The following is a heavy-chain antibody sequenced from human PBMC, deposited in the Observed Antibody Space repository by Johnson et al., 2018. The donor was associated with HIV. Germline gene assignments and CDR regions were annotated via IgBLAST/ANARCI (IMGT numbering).Heavy chain of an antibody. V-gene: IGHV3-30*04. CDR2: ISYDGSNK. D-gene: IGHD6-13*01. Sequence: QVQLVESGGGVVQPGRSLRLSCAASGFTFSSYAMHWVRQAPDKGLEWVAVISYDGSNKYYADSVKGRFTISRDNTKNLLYLQMNSLRAEDTAVYYCVRDGVYSSPWDALDIWGHGTMVTVSS. CDR3: VRDGVYSSPWDALDI. J-gene: IGHJ3*02. CDR1: GFTFSSYA.